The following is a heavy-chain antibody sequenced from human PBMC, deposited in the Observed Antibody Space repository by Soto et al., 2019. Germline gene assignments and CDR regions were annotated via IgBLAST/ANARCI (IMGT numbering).Heavy chain of an antibody. CDR3: AKGGSNAAMDV. CDR1: GFTFSYYG. V-gene: IGHV3-30*02. J-gene: IGHJ6*02. CDR2: IWYDESNK. D-gene: IGHD1-26*01. Sequence: GGSLRLSXAASGFTFSYYGMHWVRQAPGKGLEWVAIIWYDESNKYYADSVTGRFTISRDNSNNMVYLQMNSLRAEDTAVYYCAKGGSNAAMDVWGQGTTVTVSS.